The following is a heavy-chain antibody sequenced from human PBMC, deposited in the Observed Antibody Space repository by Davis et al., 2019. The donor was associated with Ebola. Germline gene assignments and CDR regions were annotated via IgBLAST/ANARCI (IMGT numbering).Heavy chain of an antibody. V-gene: IGHV3-33*08. CDR2: IWYDGSNK. J-gene: IGHJ4*02. CDR1: GFTFSSYG. CDR3: ARVGLDILTGYYDGTFDY. Sequence: GESLKISCAASGFTFSSYGKHWVRQAPGKGLEWVAAIWYDGSNKYYADSVKGRFTISRDNSKNTLYLQMNSLRAEDTAVYYCARVGLDILTGYYDGTFDYWGQGTLVTVSS. D-gene: IGHD3-9*01.